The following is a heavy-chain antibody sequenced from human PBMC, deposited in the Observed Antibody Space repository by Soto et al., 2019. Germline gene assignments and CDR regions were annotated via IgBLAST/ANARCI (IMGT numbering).Heavy chain of an antibody. V-gene: IGHV1-8*01. CDR1: GYTFTSYD. Sequence: XSVKVSCNASGYTFTSYDSHLVRQATGQGLEWMGWMNPNSGNTGSAQKFQGRVTMTRDTSTRTAYMELSRLTSEDTAVYYCVRVVGAVDDWGQGTLVTVSS. D-gene: IGHD4-17*01. J-gene: IGHJ4*01. CDR3: VRVVGAVDD. CDR2: MNPNSGNT.